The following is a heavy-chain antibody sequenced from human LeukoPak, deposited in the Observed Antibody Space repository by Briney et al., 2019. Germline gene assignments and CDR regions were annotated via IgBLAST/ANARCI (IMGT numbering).Heavy chain of an antibody. CDR3: ARDVVVVDANDAFDI. CDR2: IYPGDSDT. Sequence: GESLKISSKGSGYSFTSYWIGWVRQMPGKGLEWLVIIYPGDSDTRYSPSFQGQVTISADKSINTSSLQRSSLTASDTAVYYCARDVVVVDANDAFDIWGKGTMVT. J-gene: IGHJ3*02. V-gene: IGHV5-51*01. CDR1: GYSFTSYW. D-gene: IGHD2-15*01.